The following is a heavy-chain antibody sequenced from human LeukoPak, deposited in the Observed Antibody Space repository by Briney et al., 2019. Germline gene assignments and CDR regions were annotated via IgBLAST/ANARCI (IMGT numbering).Heavy chain of an antibody. V-gene: IGHV4-59*08. CDR2: IYYSGST. Sequence: ETLSLTCTVSGGSISSYYWSWIRQPPGKGLEWIGYIYYSGSTNYNPSLKSRVTISVDTSKNQFSLKLSSVTAADTAVYYCARHVGSYSSFDYWGQGTLVTVSS. J-gene: IGHJ4*02. D-gene: IGHD1-26*01. CDR3: ARHVGSYSSFDY. CDR1: GGSISSYY.